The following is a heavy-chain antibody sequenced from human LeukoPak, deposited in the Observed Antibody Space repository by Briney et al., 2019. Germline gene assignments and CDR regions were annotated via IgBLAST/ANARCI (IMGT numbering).Heavy chain of an antibody. CDR1: GFIFSDFY. CDR3: AKDGGSDPDSFDI. D-gene: IGHD2-15*01. J-gene: IGHJ3*02. CDR2: ISDNGNKI. Sequence: GGSLRLSCSASGFIFSDFYMNWLRQAPGKGLEWVSYISDNGNKIHYADSVKGRFTISRDNAKNSLYLQMNSLRAEDTAVYYCAKDGGSDPDSFDIWGQGTMVTVSS. V-gene: IGHV3-11*04.